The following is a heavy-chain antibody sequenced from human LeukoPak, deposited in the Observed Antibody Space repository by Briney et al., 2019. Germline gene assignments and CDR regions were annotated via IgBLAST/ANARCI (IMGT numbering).Heavy chain of an antibody. CDR1: GFTFSSYG. CDR2: IRYDGSHK. V-gene: IGHV3-30*02. D-gene: IGHD7-27*01. CDR3: ARETNWGPDY. J-gene: IGHJ4*02. Sequence: GGSLRLSCAASGFTFSSYGMHWVRQAPGKGLEWVTFIRYDGSHKYYADSVKGRFTTSRDNAKNTLYLQMNSLRGEDTAVYYCARETNWGPDYWGQGTLVTVSS.